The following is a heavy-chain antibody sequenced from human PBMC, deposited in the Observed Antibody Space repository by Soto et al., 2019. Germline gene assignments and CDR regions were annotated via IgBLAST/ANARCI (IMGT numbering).Heavy chain of an antibody. D-gene: IGHD2-2*01. J-gene: IGHJ4*02. CDR2: ISSTSSYI. CDR3: AREGTYCSGSTCYANNDFDY. V-gene: IGHV3-21*01. Sequence: GGSLRLSCAGSGFTLSRYSMNWVRQAPGKGLEWVSSISSTSSYIYYADSVKGRFTISRDNAKNSLYLQMNSLRAEDTAVYYCAREGTYCSGSTCYANNDFDYWGQGTLVTVSS. CDR1: GFTLSRYS.